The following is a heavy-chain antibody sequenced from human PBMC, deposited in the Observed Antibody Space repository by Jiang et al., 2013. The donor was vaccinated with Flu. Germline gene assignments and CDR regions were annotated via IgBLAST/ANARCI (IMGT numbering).Heavy chain of an antibody. V-gene: IGHV1-69*04. J-gene: IGHJ4*02. CDR1: GGTFSSYA. CDR3: AGQSDSGYDPYFDY. D-gene: IGHD5-12*01. Sequence: SGAEVKKPGSSVKVSCKASGGTFSSYAISWVRQAPGQGLEWMGRIIPILGIANYAQKFQGRVTITADKSTSTAYMELSSLRSEDTAVYYCAGQSDSGYDPYFDYWGQGTLVTVSS. CDR2: IIPILGIA.